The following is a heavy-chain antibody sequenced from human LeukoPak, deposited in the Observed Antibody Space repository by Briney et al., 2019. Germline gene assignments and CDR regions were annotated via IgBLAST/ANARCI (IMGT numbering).Heavy chain of an antibody. Sequence: GGSLRLSCAASAFTFSSYGMHWVRQAPGKGLEWVAVISYDGSNKYYADSVKGRFTISRDDSKNTLYLQMNSLRAEDTAVYYCARDGGAAHYMDVWGKGTTVTVSS. CDR2: ISYDGSNK. V-gene: IGHV3-30*03. CDR1: AFTFSSYG. D-gene: IGHD3-10*01. J-gene: IGHJ6*03. CDR3: ARDGGAAHYMDV.